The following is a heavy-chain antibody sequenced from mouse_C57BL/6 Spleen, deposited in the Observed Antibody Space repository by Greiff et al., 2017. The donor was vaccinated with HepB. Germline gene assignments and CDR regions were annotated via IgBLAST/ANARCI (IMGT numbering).Heavy chain of an antibody. Sequence: DVQLQESGAELVRPGSSVKMSCKTSGYTFTSYGINWVKQRPGQGLEWIGYIYIGNGYTEYYEKFKGKATLTSDTSSSTAYMQLSSLTSEDSAIYVCARGDNWEGAYFDYWGQGTTLTVSS. CDR1: GYTFTSYG. D-gene: IGHD4-1*01. J-gene: IGHJ2*01. CDR3: ARGDNWEGAYFDY. CDR2: IYIGNGYT. V-gene: IGHV1-58*01.